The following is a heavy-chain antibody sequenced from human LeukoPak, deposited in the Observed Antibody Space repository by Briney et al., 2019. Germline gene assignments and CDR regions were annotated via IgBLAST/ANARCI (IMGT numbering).Heavy chain of an antibody. CDR1: GYTLTEFS. J-gene: IGHJ4*02. Sequence: ASVKVSCKVSGYTLTEFSMHWVRQAPGKGLEWMGGFDPEDGTTIYAQKVQGRVTMTEDTSTDTAYMELSSLTSEDAAIYYCTRGASMTRGIIIYYFDYWGQGTLVTVSS. CDR2: FDPEDGTT. V-gene: IGHV1-24*01. CDR3: TRGASMTRGIIIYYFDY. D-gene: IGHD3-10*01.